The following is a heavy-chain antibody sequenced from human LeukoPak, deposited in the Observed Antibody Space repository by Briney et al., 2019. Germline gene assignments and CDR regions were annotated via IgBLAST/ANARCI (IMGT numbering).Heavy chain of an antibody. D-gene: IGHD6-19*01. V-gene: IGHV4-39*01. CDR2: IYYSGST. J-gene: IGHJ3*02. Sequence: SETLSLTCTVSGGSISSSSYYWGWIRQPPGKGLEWIGSIYYSGSTYYNPSLKSRVTISVDTSKNQFSLKLSSVTAADTAVYYCARSSHLRGWYGAGDAFDIWGQGTMVTVSS. CDR3: ARSSHLRGWYGAGDAFDI. CDR1: GGSISSSSYY.